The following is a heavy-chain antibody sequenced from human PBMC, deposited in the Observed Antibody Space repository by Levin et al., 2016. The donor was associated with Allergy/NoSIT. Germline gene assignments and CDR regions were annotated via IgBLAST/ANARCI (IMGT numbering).Heavy chain of an antibody. CDR2: INPNSGDT. CDR3: ARGFNAHYYDSRGPKVGGY. D-gene: IGHD3-22*01. J-gene: IGHJ4*02. CDR1: GYTFTDYY. Sequence: ASVKVSCKASGYTFTDYYIHWVRQAPGQGLEWMGWINPNSGDTHYTQKFQGRVTMTRDTSRSTAYMEVNSLRSDETAVYYCARGFNAHYYDSRGPKVGGYWGQGTLVTVSS. V-gene: IGHV1-2*02.